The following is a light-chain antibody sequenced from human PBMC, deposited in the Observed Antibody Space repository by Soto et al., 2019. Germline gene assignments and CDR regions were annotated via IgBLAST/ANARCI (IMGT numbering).Light chain of an antibody. Sequence: EIVMTQSPATLSVSPVERATLSCRASQSVSSNLAWYQQKPGQAPRLLIYDASNRATGIPARFSGSGFGTEFILTISSLQPDDFATYWCQHYGGMWTFGQGTKVDIK. J-gene: IGKJ1*01. CDR2: DAS. CDR1: QSVSSN. V-gene: IGKV3D-15*01. CDR3: QHYGGMWT.